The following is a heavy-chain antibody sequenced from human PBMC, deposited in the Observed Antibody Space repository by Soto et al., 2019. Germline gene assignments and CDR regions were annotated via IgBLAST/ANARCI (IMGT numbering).Heavy chain of an antibody. CDR1: GGSISSYY. V-gene: IGHV4-59*01. Sequence: SETLSLTCTVSGGSISSYYWSWIRQPPGKGLEWIGYIYYSGSTNYNPSLKSRVTISVDTSKNQFSLKLSSVTAADTAVYYCAGESGGTIDYWGQGTLVTVSS. J-gene: IGHJ4*02. CDR2: IYYSGST. D-gene: IGHD1-26*01. CDR3: AGESGGTIDY.